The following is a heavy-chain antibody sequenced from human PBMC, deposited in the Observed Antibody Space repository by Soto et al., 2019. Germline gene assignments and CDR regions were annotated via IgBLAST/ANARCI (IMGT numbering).Heavy chain of an antibody. V-gene: IGHV2-5*01. CDR1: GFTLSTSGVG. Sequence: QITLKESGPTLVKPTQPLTLTCTFSGFTLSTSGVGVGWIRQPPGKALEWLALIYWNDDKRYSPSLKSRLTIAKDTSKNQVVLIMTNMDPVDTATYYCAHSSTFWSGYLSDYWGQGTLVTVSS. J-gene: IGHJ4*02. CDR3: AHSSTFWSGYLSDY. CDR2: IYWNDDK. D-gene: IGHD3-3*01.